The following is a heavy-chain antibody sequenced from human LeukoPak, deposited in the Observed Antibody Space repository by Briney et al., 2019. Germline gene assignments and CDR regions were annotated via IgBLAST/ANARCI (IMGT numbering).Heavy chain of an antibody. D-gene: IGHD3-9*01. J-gene: IGHJ4*02. Sequence: GGSLRLSCAASGFTFSSYGMHWVRQAPGKGLEWVAFIRYDGSNKYYADSVKGRFTISRDNSKNTLYLQMNSLRAEDTAVYYCARGYYDILTGYYPVDYWGQGTLVTVSS. V-gene: IGHV3-30*02. CDR2: IRYDGSNK. CDR1: GFTFSSYG. CDR3: ARGYYDILTGYYPVDY.